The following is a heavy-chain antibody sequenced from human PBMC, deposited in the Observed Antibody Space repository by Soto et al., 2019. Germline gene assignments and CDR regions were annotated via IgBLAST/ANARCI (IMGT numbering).Heavy chain of an antibody. J-gene: IGHJ5*02. D-gene: IGHD1-26*01. V-gene: IGHV4-4*02. CDR2: IYYNGAT. Sequence: QVQLQESGPRLVRPSGTLSLTCAVSGGSIYSSDWWSWVRQPPGKGLEWIGEIYYNGATNYNPSLKSQVTISLDKSENHFSLNLTSVTAADPAVYYCTRVTGARNWFDPWGQGARVAVSS. CDR1: GGSIYSSDW. CDR3: TRVTGARNWFDP.